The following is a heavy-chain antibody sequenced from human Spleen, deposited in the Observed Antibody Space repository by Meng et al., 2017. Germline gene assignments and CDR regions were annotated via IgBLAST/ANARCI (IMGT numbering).Heavy chain of an antibody. CDR2: ISSSGSTI. CDR3: AKPRYSYGYAMAYFDY. Sequence: GESLKISCAASGFTFSSYEMNWVRQAPGKGLEWVSYISSSGSTIYYADSVKGRFTISRDNSKNTLYLQMNSLRAEDTAVYYCAKPRYSYGYAMAYFDYWGQGTLVTVSS. V-gene: IGHV3-48*03. J-gene: IGHJ4*02. D-gene: IGHD5-18*01. CDR1: GFTFSSYE.